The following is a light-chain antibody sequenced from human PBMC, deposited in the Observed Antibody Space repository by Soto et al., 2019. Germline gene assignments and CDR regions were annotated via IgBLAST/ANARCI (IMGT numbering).Light chain of an antibody. CDR1: QSISSY. V-gene: IGKV1-39*01. J-gene: IGKJ5*01. CDR3: QQSYSTLSIT. Sequence: DIQMTQSPSSLSASVGDRVTITCRASQSISSYLNWYQQKPGKAPKLLIYAASSLQSGVPSRFSGSGSGTVFTLPISSLQPEDFATYYCQQSYSTLSITFGQGTRLEIK. CDR2: AAS.